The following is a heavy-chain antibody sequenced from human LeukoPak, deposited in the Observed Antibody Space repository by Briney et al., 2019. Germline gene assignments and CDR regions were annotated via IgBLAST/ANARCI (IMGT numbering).Heavy chain of an antibody. D-gene: IGHD2-21*02. Sequence: PGGSLRLSCAASGFTFSSYAMHWVRQAPGKGLEWVAVISYDGSNKYYADSVKGRFTISRDNSKNTLYLQMNSLRAEDTAVYYCARATPTERDCGGYWGQGTLVTVSS. V-gene: IGHV3-30*04. CDR3: ARATPTERDCGGY. CDR2: ISYDGSNK. J-gene: IGHJ4*02. CDR1: GFTFSSYA.